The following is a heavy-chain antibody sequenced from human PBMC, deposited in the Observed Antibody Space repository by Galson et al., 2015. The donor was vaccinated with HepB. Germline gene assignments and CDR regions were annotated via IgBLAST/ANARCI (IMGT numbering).Heavy chain of an antibody. D-gene: IGHD6-13*01. CDR2: IYYGGVT. J-gene: IGHJ1*01. Sequence: LVKPTQTLTLTCTVSGGSISSYYWSWIRQPPGKGLEWSGYIYYGGVTNYNPSLKSRVTISVDTSKNHFSLKLGSVTAADTAVYSCAREAGGSTWSNEYFQHWGQGTLVTVSS. CDR3: AREAGGSTWSNEYFQH. V-gene: IGHV4-59*01. CDR1: GGSISSYY.